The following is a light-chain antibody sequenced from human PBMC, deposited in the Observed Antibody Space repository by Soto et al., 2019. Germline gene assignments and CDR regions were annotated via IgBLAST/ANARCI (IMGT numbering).Light chain of an antibody. CDR3: QQYGSPSLT. CDR2: GAS. V-gene: IGKV3-20*01. J-gene: IGKJ1*01. Sequence: EVVLTQSPGTLSLSPGKRATLSCRASQSISSSYLAWYQQSPGQAAGLLIYGASSRATGIPDRFSGSGSGTEFTLSISRLEPEDNAVYYCQQYGSPSLTFGQGTKV. CDR1: QSISSSY.